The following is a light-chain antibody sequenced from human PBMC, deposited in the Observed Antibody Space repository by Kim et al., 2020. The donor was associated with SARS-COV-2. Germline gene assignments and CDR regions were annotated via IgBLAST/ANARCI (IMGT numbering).Light chain of an antibody. CDR2: AVS. J-gene: IGLJ3*02. CDR3: TSYTSSITWV. Sequence: GRSITMSCTGTRSDVGGYNDVSWYQQHPGKAPKLMLYAVSKRPSGVSNRFSGSKSGNTASLTISGLQAEDEADYYCTSYTSSITWVFGGGTQLTVL. CDR1: RSDVGGYND. V-gene: IGLV2-14*04.